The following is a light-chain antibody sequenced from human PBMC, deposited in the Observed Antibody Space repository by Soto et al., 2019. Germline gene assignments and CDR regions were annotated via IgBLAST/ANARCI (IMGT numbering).Light chain of an antibody. CDR2: DVS. CDR3: SSYTRISSLEGVA. CDR1: SSDIGGYNY. V-gene: IGLV2-14*01. Sequence: QSALTQPASVSGSPGQSITISCAGTSSDIGGYNYVSWYQQHPGKAPKLMIYDVSNRPSGISHRFSGSKSGNTASLTISGLQAEDEADYYCSSYTRISSLEGVAFGGGTKLTVL. J-gene: IGLJ2*01.